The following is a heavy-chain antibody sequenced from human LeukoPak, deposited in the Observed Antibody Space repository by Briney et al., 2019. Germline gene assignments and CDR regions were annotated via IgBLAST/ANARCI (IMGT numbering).Heavy chain of an antibody. J-gene: IGHJ3*02. CDR3: ARDSGIIMIVVADAFDI. Sequence: GGSLTLSCAASGFTFSSYSKNWVRHAPGKGLECVSYISSSSTKYYADSVKGRFTISRDNANNSLYLKMNTLRDEDTAVYYCARDSGIIMIVVADAFDIWGQGTMVTVSS. CDR1: GFTFSSYS. V-gene: IGHV3-48*02. CDR2: ISSSSTK. D-gene: IGHD3-22*01.